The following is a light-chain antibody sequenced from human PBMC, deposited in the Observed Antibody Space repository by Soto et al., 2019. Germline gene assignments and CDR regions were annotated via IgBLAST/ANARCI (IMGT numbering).Light chain of an antibody. CDR1: QDISRY. Sequence: DIQMTQCPSSLSASVGDRVTITCQASQDISRYLNWYQQKRGKAPKLLMYHATNLEKGVPSRFSGGGSGTDFTFTISNLQPEDIEPYFCQHYHNSPITVGQGTRLEIK. V-gene: IGKV1-33*01. CDR3: QHYHNSPIT. J-gene: IGKJ5*01. CDR2: HAT.